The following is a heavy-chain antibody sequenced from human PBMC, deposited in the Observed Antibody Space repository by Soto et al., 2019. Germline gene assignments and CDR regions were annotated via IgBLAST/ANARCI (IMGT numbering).Heavy chain of an antibody. CDR2: ISYDGSDK. CDR1: GFPFSSYG. CDR3: ATDFSGRYYFDY. D-gene: IGHD1-26*01. J-gene: IGHJ4*02. Sequence: QVQLVESGAGVVQPGRSLRLSCAASGFPFSSYGMHWVRQAPGKGLEWVAVISYDGSDKYYADSVKGRFTISRDNSRHTPYLQMNILRAEDTAVYYSATDFSGRYYFDYWGQGTLVTVS. V-gene: IGHV3-30*03.